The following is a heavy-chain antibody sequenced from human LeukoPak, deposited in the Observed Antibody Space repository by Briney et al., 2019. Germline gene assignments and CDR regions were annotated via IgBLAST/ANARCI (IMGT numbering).Heavy chain of an antibody. CDR1: GFTFSSYW. J-gene: IGHJ4*02. D-gene: IGHD3-22*01. V-gene: IGHV3-7*01. CDR2: IKQDGSEK. CDR3: AKDERGYYDSSGFFGAIDY. Sequence: PGGSLRLSCAASGFTFSSYWMSWVRQAPGKGLEWVANIKQDGSEKYYVDSVKGRFTISRDNAKNSLYLQMNSLRAEDTAVYYCAKDERGYYDSSGFFGAIDYWGQGSLVSVSS.